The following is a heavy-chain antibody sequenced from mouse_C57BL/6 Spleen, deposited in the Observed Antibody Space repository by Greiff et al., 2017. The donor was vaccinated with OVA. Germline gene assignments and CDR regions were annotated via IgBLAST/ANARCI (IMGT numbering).Heavy chain of an antibody. Sequence: EVMLVESGGGLVQSGRSLRLSCATSGFTFSDFYMEWVRQAPGKGLEWIAASRNKANDYTTEYSASVKGRFIVSRDTSQSILYLQMNALRAEDTAIYYCARSFTTGGKYYYAMDYWGQGTSVTVSS. CDR2: SRNKANDYTT. D-gene: IGHD1-1*01. V-gene: IGHV7-1*01. J-gene: IGHJ4*01. CDR1: GFTFSDFY. CDR3: ARSFTTGGKYYYAMDY.